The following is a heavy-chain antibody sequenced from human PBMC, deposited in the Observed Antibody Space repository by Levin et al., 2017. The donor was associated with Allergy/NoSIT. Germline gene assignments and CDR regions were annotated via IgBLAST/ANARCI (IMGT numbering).Heavy chain of an antibody. CDR2: ISTDGSTT. CDR3: ARALIVGATSGGDY. Sequence: LSLTCAASGFPFSSYWMHWVRQAPGKGLVWVSRISTDGSTTNYADSVKGRFTISRDNAKNTLYLQMNSLRAEDTAVYYCARALIVGATSGGDYWGQGTLVTVSS. J-gene: IGHJ4*02. V-gene: IGHV3-74*01. D-gene: IGHD1-26*01. CDR1: GFPFSSYW.